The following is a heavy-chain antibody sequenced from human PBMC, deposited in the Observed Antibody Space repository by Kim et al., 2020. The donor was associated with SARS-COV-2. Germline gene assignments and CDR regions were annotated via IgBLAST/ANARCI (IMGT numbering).Heavy chain of an antibody. J-gene: IGHJ4*02. D-gene: IGHD3-10*01. CDR1: GFTFSSYA. V-gene: IGHV3-30*04. CDR2: ISYDGSDK. Sequence: GGSLRLSCAASGFTFSSYAMHWVRQAPGKGLEWVAVISYDGSDKYYADSVKGRFTISRDNSKNTLYLQMNSLRAEDTAVFYCASDRSYYGSGSYFYGVDYWGQGTLVTVSS. CDR3: ASDRSYYGSGSYFYGVDY.